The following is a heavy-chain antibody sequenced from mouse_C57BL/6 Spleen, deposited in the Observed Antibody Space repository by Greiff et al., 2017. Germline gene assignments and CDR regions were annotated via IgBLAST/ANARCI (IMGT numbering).Heavy chain of an antibody. CDR3: ARHPIYYDYDQFAY. CDR1: GFTFSSYT. Sequence: EVNVVESGGGLVKPGGSLKLSCAASGFTFSSYTMSWVRQTPEKRLEWVATISGGGGNTYYPDSVKGRFTISRDNAKNTLYLQMSSLRSEDTALYYCARHPIYYDYDQFAYWGQGTLVTVSA. V-gene: IGHV5-9*01. J-gene: IGHJ3*01. CDR2: ISGGGGNT. D-gene: IGHD2-4*01.